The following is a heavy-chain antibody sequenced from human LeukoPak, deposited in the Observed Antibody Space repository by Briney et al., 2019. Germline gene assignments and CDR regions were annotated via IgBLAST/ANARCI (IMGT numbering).Heavy chain of an antibody. Sequence: PGGSLRLSCAASGFTFSSYAMHWVRQAPGKGLEWVAVISYDGSNKYYADSVKGRFTISRDNSKNTLYLQMNSLRAEDTAVYYCARDLDVYSADYWGQGTLVAVSS. V-gene: IGHV3-30-3*01. CDR3: ARDLDVYSADY. D-gene: IGHD6-13*01. CDR1: GFTFSSYA. J-gene: IGHJ4*02. CDR2: ISYDGSNK.